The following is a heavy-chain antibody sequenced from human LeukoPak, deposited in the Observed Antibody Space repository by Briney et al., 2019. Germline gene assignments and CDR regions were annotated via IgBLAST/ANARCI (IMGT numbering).Heavy chain of an antibody. D-gene: IGHD5-12*01. V-gene: IGHV1-2*02. J-gene: IGHJ4*02. CDR1: GYTFTGYY. CDR2: INPNSGGT. Sequence: ASVKVSYKASGYTFTGYYMHWVRQAPGQGLEWMGWINPNSGGTNYAQKFQGRVTMTRDTSISTAYMELSRLRSDDTAVYYCALERPPGGYSGYDSSGYWGQGTLVTVSS. CDR3: ALERPPGGYSGYDSSGY.